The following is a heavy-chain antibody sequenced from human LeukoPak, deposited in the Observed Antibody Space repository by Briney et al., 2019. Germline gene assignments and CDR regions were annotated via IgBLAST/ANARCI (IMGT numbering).Heavy chain of an antibody. J-gene: IGHJ4*02. V-gene: IGHV3-11*01. CDR1: GFTFSDYY. Sequence: GGSLRLSCAASGFTFSDYYMSWIRQAPGKGLEWVSYISSSGTTVYYADSVKGRFTISRDNAKNSLYLQMNSLRAEDTAVYYCARDLFGMAYYFDYWGQGSLVTVSS. CDR3: ARDLFGMAYYFDY. CDR2: ISSSGTTV. D-gene: IGHD3-16*01.